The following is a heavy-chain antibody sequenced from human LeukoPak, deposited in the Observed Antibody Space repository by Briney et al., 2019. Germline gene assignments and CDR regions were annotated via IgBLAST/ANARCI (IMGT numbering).Heavy chain of an antibody. V-gene: IGHV4-39*07. D-gene: IGHD6-19*01. CDR2: MFYNGAT. CDR3: AREARFALPVVGSGDY. CDR1: GGSISSSDYY. Sequence: SETLSLTCSVSGGSISSSDYYWGWIRQPPGKGLEWVGTMFYNGATKSNPSLSSRVTMSIDTSKNQFSLKLRSVTAADTAVYYCAREARFALPVVGSGDYWGQGTLVTVSS. J-gene: IGHJ4*02.